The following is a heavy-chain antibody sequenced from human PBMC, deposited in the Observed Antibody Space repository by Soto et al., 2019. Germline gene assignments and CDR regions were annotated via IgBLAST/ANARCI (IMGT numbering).Heavy chain of an antibody. V-gene: IGHV3-23*01. Sequence: EVQLLESGGGLVQPGGSLRLSCAASGFTFSSYAMSWVRQAPGKGLEWVSAISGSGGSTYYADSVKGRFTISRDNSKNTLYLQMNSLRAEDTAVYYCAKDRARSFRDYDAFDIWGQGTMVTVSS. D-gene: IGHD4-17*01. CDR2: ISGSGGST. CDR3: AKDRARSFRDYDAFDI. CDR1: GFTFSSYA. J-gene: IGHJ3*02.